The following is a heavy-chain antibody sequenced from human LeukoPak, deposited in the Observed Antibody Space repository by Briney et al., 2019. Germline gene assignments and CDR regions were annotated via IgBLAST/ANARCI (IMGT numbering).Heavy chain of an antibody. CDR1: GGSISSYY. Sequence: SETLSLTRTVSGGSISSYYWSWIRQPPGKGLEWIGYIYYSGSTNYNPSLKSRVTISVDTSKNRFSLKLSSVTAADTAVYYCAMFRGYFDYWGQGTLVTVSS. CDR3: AMFRGYFDY. J-gene: IGHJ4*02. D-gene: IGHD3-10*02. V-gene: IGHV4-59*01. CDR2: IYYSGST.